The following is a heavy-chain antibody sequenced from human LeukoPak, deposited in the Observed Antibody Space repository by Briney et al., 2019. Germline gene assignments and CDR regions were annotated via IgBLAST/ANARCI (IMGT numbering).Heavy chain of an antibody. CDR1: GGSISSYD. V-gene: IGHV4-59*08. J-gene: IGHJ4*02. CDR2: ISYSGST. D-gene: IGHD3-3*01. CDR3: ARVKVLRFLEWSDY. Sequence: PSETLSLTCTVSGGSISSYDWSWIRQPLGKGLEWIGYISYSGSTYYNPSLKSRVTISVDTSKNQFSLKLSSVTAADTAVYYCARVKVLRFLEWSDYWGQGTLVTVSS.